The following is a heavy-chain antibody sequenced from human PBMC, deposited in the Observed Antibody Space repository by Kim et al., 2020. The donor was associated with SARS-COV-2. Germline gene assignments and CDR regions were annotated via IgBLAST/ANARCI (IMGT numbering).Heavy chain of an antibody. CDR3: ARDPTHDLNIVVVPAATRDWYFDL. J-gene: IGHJ2*01. V-gene: IGHV3-33*05. D-gene: IGHD2-2*01. Sequence: GGSLRLSCAASGFTFSSYGMHWVRQAPGKGLEWVAVISYDGSNKYYADSVKGRFTISRDNSKNTLYLQMNSLRAEDTAVYYCARDPTHDLNIVVVPAATRDWYFDLWGRGTLVTVSS. CDR1: GFTFSSYG. CDR2: ISYDGSNK.